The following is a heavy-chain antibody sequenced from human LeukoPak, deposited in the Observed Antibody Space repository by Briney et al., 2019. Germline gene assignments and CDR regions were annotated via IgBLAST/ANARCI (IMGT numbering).Heavy chain of an antibody. CDR1: GYTFTGYY. CDR2: INPNSGGT. CDR3: ARLSPIGSWFDP. D-gene: IGHD3-10*01. Sequence: ASVKVSCKASGYTFTGYYMHWVRQAPGQGLEWMGWINPNSGGTNYAQKFQGRVTMTRDTSISTAYMELGRLRSDDTAVYYCARLSPIGSWFDPWGQGTLVTVSS. J-gene: IGHJ5*02. V-gene: IGHV1-2*02.